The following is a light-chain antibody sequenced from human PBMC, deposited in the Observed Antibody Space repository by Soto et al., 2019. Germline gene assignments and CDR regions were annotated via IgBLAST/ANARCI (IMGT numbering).Light chain of an antibody. CDR1: SSDVGAYNS. CDR3: SSYTSSSTLV. Sequence: QSALTQPASVSGSPGQSITISCTGASSDVGAYNSVSWFQQRPGEVPKLVLYDVRNRAPGVSHRFSGSKSGNTASLTISGLQVEDEADYYCSSYTSSSTLVFGSGTKVTVL. J-gene: IGLJ1*01. V-gene: IGLV2-14*01. CDR2: DVR.